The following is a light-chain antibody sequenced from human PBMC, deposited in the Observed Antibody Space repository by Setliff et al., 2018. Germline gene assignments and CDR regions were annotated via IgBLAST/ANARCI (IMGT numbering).Light chain of an antibody. CDR2: GVS. J-gene: IGLJ1*01. V-gene: IGLV2-14*03. Sequence: QSVLTQPASVSGSPGQSITISCTGPSSDIGGYNYVSWYQQYPGKAPQLIIHGVSKWPSGVSDRFSGSKSGNTASLTISGLQVEGEADYYCSSYTSNTLVFAAGTKVTVL. CDR1: SSDIGGYNY. CDR3: SSYTSNTLV.